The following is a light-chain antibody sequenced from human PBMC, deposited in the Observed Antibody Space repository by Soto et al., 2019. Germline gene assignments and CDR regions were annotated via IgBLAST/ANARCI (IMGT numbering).Light chain of an antibody. CDR3: QQYNDWPIT. CDR2: GSS. J-gene: IGKJ5*01. CDR1: QTVGSN. V-gene: IGKV3-15*01. Sequence: EIVLTQSPATLSVSPGERVTLSCRASQTVGSNLAWYQQKPGQAPRLLISGSSTRATGFPARFSGSGSGTEFTLIISSLQSEDFAVYYCQQYNDWPITFGQGTRLDLK.